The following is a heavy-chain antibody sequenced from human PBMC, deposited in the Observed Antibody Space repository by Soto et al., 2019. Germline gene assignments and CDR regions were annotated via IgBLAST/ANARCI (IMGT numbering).Heavy chain of an antibody. V-gene: IGHV3-23*01. J-gene: IGHJ4*02. CDR1: GFTFSSYA. Sequence: EVQLLESGGGLVQPGRSLRLSCAASGFTFSSYAMNWVRQAPGKGLEWVSAMSGTGGSTYYADSVKGRFTLSRDNSKNTLYLQMSSLRVEDTAVFYCAKAGFSSGWSPSYFDYCGQGTLVTVSS. D-gene: IGHD6-19*01. CDR3: AKAGFSSGWSPSYFDY. CDR2: MSGTGGST.